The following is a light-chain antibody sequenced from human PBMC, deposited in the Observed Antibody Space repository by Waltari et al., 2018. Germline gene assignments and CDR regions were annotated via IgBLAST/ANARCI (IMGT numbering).Light chain of an antibody. CDR1: SSDIGDYNY. CDR2: DVS. CDR3: SSYIDSSTLEL. V-gene: IGLV2-14*03. J-gene: IGLJ2*01. Sequence: QSALTQPASVSGSPGQSITLSCTGPSSDIGDYNYVSCYQQVPGKAPKLIIYDVSNRPSGVSSRFSGSKSGNTASLTISGLQAEDEANYYCSSYIDSSTLELFGGGTSLTVL.